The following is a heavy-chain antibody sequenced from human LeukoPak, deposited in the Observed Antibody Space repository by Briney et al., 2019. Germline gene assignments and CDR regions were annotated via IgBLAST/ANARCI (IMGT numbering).Heavy chain of an antibody. V-gene: IGHV3-66*01. CDR3: ARALPPPYCGGDCYSFYFDY. CDR1: GFTVSSNY. CDR2: IYSGGST. Sequence: GGSLRLSCAASGFTVSSNYMSWVRQAPGKGLERVSVIYSGGSTYYADSVKGRFTISRDNSKNTLYLQMNSLRAEDTAVYYCARALPPPYCGGDCYSFYFDYWGQGTLVTVSS. D-gene: IGHD2-21*02. J-gene: IGHJ4*02.